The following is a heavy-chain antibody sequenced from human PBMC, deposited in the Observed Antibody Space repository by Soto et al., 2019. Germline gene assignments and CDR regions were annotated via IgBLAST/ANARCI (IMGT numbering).Heavy chain of an antibody. D-gene: IGHD3-3*01. Sequence: SETLSLTCTVSGGSISTSSYYWGWIRQSPGTGLEWIGSIYYTGTTYYNPSLQSRVTISVDTPKNHFYLKVSSVTAADTAVYFCARSLRFGRFDPWGQRTLVTVSS. CDR1: GGSISTSSYY. V-gene: IGHV4-39*02. CDR3: ARSLRFGRFDP. J-gene: IGHJ5*02. CDR2: IYYTGTT.